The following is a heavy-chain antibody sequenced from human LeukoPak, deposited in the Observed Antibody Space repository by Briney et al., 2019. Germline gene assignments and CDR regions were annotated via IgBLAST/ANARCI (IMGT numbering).Heavy chain of an antibody. CDR2: IYTGGST. Sequence: SETLSLTCTVSGGSISSYYWSWVRQPAGKGLEWIGRIYTGGSTNYNPSLKSRVTMSVDTSKNQFSLKLSSVTAADTAVYYCARYYYDSSGYLYYFDYWGQGTLVTDSS. V-gene: IGHV4-4*07. D-gene: IGHD3-22*01. CDR3: ARYYYDSSGYLYYFDY. J-gene: IGHJ4*02. CDR1: GGSISSYY.